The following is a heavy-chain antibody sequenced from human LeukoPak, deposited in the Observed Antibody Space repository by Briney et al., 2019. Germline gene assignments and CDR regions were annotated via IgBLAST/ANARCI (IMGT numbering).Heavy chain of an antibody. CDR1: GYTFTSYP. D-gene: IGHD6-19*01. J-gene: IGHJ4*02. CDR3: ATVSSGWYNDY. Sequence: ASVKVSCKASGYTFTSYPMNWVRHAPGQGLEWMGWINTNTGNPTYAQGFTGRFVFSLDTSVSTAYLQISSLKAEDTAVYYCATVSSGWYNDYWGQGTLVTVSS. V-gene: IGHV7-4-1*02. CDR2: INTNTGNP.